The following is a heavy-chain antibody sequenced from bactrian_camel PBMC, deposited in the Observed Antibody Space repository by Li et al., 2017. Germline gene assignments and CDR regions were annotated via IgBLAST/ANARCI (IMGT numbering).Heavy chain of an antibody. CDR1: GSTSCDHG. J-gene: IGHJ4*01. CDR3: AATFSGGYCSAWAPPSKW. CDR2: IGIDRST. D-gene: IGHD1*01. V-gene: IGHV3S53*01. Sequence: VQLVESGGGSVQAGGSLRLSCAASGSTSCDHGMSWWRQAPGKERELAASIGIDRSTMYADSVKGRFTIPLDNAKTTVYLLMNSLQPEDTAMYYCAATFSGGYCSAWAPPSKWRGQGTQVTVS.